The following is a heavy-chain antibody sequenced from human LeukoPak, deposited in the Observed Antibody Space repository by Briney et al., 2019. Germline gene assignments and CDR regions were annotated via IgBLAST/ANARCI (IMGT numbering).Heavy chain of an antibody. CDR2: INPNSGGT. CDR3: ARSPARYTRRTENWFDP. J-gene: IGHJ5*02. D-gene: IGHD3-16*02. CDR1: GYTFTGYY. Sequence: ASVKVSCKASGYTFTGYYMHWVRQAPGQGLEWMGWINPNSGGTNYAQKFQGRVTMTRDTSISTAYMELSRLRSDDTAVYYCARSPARYTRRTENWFDPWGQGTLVTVSS. V-gene: IGHV1-2*02.